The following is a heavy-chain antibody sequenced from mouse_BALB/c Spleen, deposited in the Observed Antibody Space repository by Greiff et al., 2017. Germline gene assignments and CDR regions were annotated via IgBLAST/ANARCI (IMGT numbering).Heavy chain of an antibody. CDR3: ARDWDQVSLDY. D-gene: IGHD4-1*01. Sequence: EVQLQQSGPELVKPGASVKISCKASGYTFTDYNMHWVKQSHGKSLEWIGYIYPYNGGTGYNQKFKSKATLTVDNSSSTAYMELRSLTSEDSAVYYCARDWDQVSLDYWGQGTTRTVSS. V-gene: IGHV1S29*02. J-gene: IGHJ2*01. CDR2: IYPYNGGT. CDR1: GYTFTDYN.